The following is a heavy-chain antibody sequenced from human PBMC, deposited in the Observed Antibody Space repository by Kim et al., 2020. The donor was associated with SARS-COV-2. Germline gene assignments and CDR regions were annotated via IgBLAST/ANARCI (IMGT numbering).Heavy chain of an antibody. J-gene: IGHJ3*02. V-gene: IGHV1-3*01. D-gene: IGHD3-10*01. Sequence: ASVKVSCKASGYTFTSYAMHWVRQAPGQRLEWMGWINAGNGNTKYSQKFQGRVTITRDTSASTAYMELSSLRSEDTAVYYCARAGLWFGELFGAFDIWGQGTMVTVSS. CDR1: GYTFTSYA. CDR2: INAGNGNT. CDR3: ARAGLWFGELFGAFDI.